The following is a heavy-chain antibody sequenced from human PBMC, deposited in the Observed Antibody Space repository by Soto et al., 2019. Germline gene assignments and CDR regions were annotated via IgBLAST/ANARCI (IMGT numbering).Heavy chain of an antibody. Sequence: LRLSFAASGFTFSSYGMHWVRQAPGKGLEWVAVISYDGSNKYYADSVKGRFTISRDNSKNTLYLQMNSLRAEDTAVYYCAKDSYSYGSLEYWGQGTLVIVS. D-gene: IGHD5-18*01. V-gene: IGHV3-30*18. J-gene: IGHJ4*02. CDR1: GFTFSSYG. CDR2: ISYDGSNK. CDR3: AKDSYSYGSLEY.